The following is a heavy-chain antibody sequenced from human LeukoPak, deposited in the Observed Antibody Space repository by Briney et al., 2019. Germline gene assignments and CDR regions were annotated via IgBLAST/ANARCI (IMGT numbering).Heavy chain of an antibody. CDR2: INPYSGDT. V-gene: IGHV1-2*06. J-gene: IGHJ4*02. CDR3: ARDQGSLTRSWYTGY. Sequence: ALVKVSCKASGYTLTGYHIHWVRQAPGQGLEWMGRINPYSGDTNFARKFQGRVTMTRDTSITTAYMDLSSLTPDDTAVHFCARDQGSLTRSWYTGYWGQGTQVTVSS. D-gene: IGHD6-13*01. CDR1: GYTLTGYH.